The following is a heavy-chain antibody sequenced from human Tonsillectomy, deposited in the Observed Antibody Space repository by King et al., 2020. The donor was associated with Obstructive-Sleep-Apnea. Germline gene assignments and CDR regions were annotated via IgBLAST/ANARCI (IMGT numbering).Heavy chain of an antibody. CDR2: VYYSGGT. CDR1: GGSISRGGYS. J-gene: IGHJ6*02. D-gene: IGHD3-3*01. Sequence: QLQESGPGLVKPSQTLSLTCAVSGGSISRGGYSWSWVRQSPGKGLEWLGCVYYSGGTYDKPSPQSRVTMSLDTSQNQFSLGMTSVTAPDTAVYYCARDRTYFDYWSGFPLFGMDVWGQGTTVTVSS. V-gene: IGHV4-30-4*07. CDR3: ARDRTYFDYWSGFPLFGMDV.